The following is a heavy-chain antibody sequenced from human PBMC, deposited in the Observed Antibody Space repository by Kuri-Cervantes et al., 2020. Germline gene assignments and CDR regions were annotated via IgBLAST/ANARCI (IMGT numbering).Heavy chain of an antibody. J-gene: IGHJ4*02. CDR3: AREGQQLAPFDY. V-gene: IGHV3-30-3*01. Sequence: GESLKISCAASGFTFSSYAMHWVRQAPGKGLEWVAVISYDGSNKYYADSVKGRFTISRDNSKNTLYLQMNSLRAEDTAVYYCAREGQQLAPFDYWGQGTLVTVSS. CDR1: GFTFSSYA. CDR2: ISYDGSNK. D-gene: IGHD6-13*01.